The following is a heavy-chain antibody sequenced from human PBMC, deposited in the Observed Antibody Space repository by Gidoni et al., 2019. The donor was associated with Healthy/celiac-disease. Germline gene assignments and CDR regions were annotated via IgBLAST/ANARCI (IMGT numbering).Heavy chain of an antibody. D-gene: IGHD4-17*01. CDR1: GYTFPSYA. CDR2: INAGNGNT. J-gene: IGHJ6*02. CDR3: ARYGDYEGGMDV. Sequence: QDQLVQSGAEVKKPGASVKVSFKASGYTFPSYAMHWVRQAPGQRLEWMGWINAGNGNTKYSQKFQGRVTITRDTSASTAYMELSSLRSEDTAVYYCARYGDYEGGMDVWGQGTTVTVSS. V-gene: IGHV1-3*01.